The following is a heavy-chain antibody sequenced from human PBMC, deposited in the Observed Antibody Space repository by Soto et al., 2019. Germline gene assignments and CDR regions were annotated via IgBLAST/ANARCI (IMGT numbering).Heavy chain of an antibody. V-gene: IGHV3-48*02. CDR3: ARDGCKRGPATVYYYYGMDV. J-gene: IGHJ6*02. D-gene: IGHD2-2*01. CDR2: ISSSSSTI. CDR1: GFTFSSYS. Sequence: PGGLLRLSCAACGFTFSSYSMNWVRQAPGKGLEWVSYISSSSSTIYYADSVKGRFTISRDNAKNSLYLQMNSLRDEDTAVYYCARDGCKRGPATVYYYYGMDVWGQGTTVTVSS.